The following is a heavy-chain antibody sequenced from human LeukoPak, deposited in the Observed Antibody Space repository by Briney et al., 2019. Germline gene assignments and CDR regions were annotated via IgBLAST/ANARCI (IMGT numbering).Heavy chain of an antibody. CDR1: GFSVTTND. CDR2: VYSGERT. Sequence: RGSLRLSCAVSGFSVTTNDMSWVRQAPGKGLEWVSVVYSGERTYYAASVKGRFTISRDNSKNTLYLQMNNLRAEDTAIYYCAKNWGDDWGQGNLVTVSS. J-gene: IGHJ4*02. V-gene: IGHV3-53*01. D-gene: IGHD3-16*01. CDR3: AKNWGDD.